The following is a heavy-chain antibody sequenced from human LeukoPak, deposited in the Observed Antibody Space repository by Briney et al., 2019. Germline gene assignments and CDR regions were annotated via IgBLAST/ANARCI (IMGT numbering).Heavy chain of an antibody. Sequence: GGSLRLSCAASGFTFSSYEMNWVRQAPGKGLEWVSYISSSGSTIYYADSVKGRFTISRDNAKNSLYLQMNSLRAEDTAVYYCARDSFRAYYYYGMDVWGQGTTVTVSS. CDR1: GFTFSSYE. J-gene: IGHJ6*02. CDR2: ISSSGSTI. CDR3: ARDSFRAYYYYGMDV. V-gene: IGHV3-48*03.